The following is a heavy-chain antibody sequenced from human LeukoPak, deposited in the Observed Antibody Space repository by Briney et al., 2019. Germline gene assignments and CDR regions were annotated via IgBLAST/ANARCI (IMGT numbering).Heavy chain of an antibody. CDR2: ISTSSTYI. J-gene: IGHJ4*02. V-gene: IGHV3-21*06. Sequence: PGGSLRLSCAASGFTFSSFSMDWVRQAPGKGLEWVSSISTSSTYIYYADSVKGRFTISRDNAKNSLYLQMNSLRAEDTAVYYCARPQFDIVVVPGIDIEYYFDYWGQGTLVTVSS. D-gene: IGHD2-2*01. CDR3: ARPQFDIVVVPGIDIEYYFDY. CDR1: GFTFSSFS.